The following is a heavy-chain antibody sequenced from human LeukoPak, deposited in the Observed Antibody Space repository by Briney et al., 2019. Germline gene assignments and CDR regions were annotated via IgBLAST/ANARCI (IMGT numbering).Heavy chain of an antibody. J-gene: IGHJ1*01. V-gene: IGHV1-69*06. CDR2: IMPISGTA. CDR3: AREIYDSSGYYLFRYFQH. Sequence: SVKVSCKASGGTFSSYVINWVRQAPGQGLEWMGGIMPISGTANHAQKFQGRVTITADKSTSTAYMELSSLRSEDTAVYYCAREIYDSSGYYLFRYFQHWGQGTLVTVSS. CDR1: GGTFSSYV. D-gene: IGHD3-22*01.